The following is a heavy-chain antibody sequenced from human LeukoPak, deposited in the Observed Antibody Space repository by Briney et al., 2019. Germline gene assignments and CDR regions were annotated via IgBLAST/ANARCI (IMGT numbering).Heavy chain of an antibody. CDR3: AKVDGYSYGYYFDY. CDR1: GFTFSSYG. V-gene: IGHV3-30*18. J-gene: IGHJ4*02. Sequence: GGSLRLSCAASGFTFSSYGMHWVRQAPGKGLEWVAVISYDGSNKYYADSVKGRFTISRDNSKNTLYLQMNSLRAEDTAVYYCAKVDGYSYGYYFDYWGQGTLVTVSS. CDR2: ISYDGSNK. D-gene: IGHD5-18*01.